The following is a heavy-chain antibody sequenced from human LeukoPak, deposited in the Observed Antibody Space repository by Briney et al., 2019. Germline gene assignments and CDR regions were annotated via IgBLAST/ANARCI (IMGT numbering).Heavy chain of an antibody. CDR2: INTDGSNT. CDR3: ARNGAPGSIAAAAFDP. D-gene: IGHD6-13*01. V-gene: IGHV3-74*01. Sequence: GGSLRLSCAASGFTFTSSWMHWVRQAPGKGLVWVSRINTDGSNTVYADSVKGRFTISRDNAKNTLYLQMNSLRAEDTAVYYCARNGAPGSIAAAAFDPWGQGTLVTVSS. CDR1: GFTFTSSW. J-gene: IGHJ5*02.